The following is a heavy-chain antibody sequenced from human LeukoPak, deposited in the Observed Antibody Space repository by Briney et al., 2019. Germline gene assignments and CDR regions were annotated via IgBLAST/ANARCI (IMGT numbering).Heavy chain of an antibody. D-gene: IGHD6-19*01. Sequence: SETLSLTCAVFGGSFTPYYWTWIRQPPGKGLEWIGEFHHSGRTNYKPSLSSRVTTSLDTSKNQFSLNLRSVTAADTAVYYCARGLSSGWVDYWGQGTLVTVSS. CDR1: GGSFTPYY. V-gene: IGHV4-34*01. CDR3: ARGLSSGWVDY. CDR2: FHHSGRT. J-gene: IGHJ4*02.